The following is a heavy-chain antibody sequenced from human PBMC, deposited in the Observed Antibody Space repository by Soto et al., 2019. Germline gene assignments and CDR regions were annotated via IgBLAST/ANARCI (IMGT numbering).Heavy chain of an antibody. D-gene: IGHD2-15*01. Sequence: GGSLRLSCAASGFTFSDYYMSWIRQAPGKGLEWVSYISSSGSTIYYADSVKGRFTISRDDAKNSLSLQMNSLRAEDTAVYYCARDKGYCSGGSCYDFDYWGQGTLVTVSS. CDR3: ARDKGYCSGGSCYDFDY. J-gene: IGHJ4*02. CDR1: GFTFSDYY. V-gene: IGHV3-11*01. CDR2: ISSSGSTI.